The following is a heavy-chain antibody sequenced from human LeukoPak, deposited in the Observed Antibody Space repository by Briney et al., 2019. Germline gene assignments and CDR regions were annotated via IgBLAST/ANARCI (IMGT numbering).Heavy chain of an antibody. CDR2: IYYSGST. D-gene: IGHD2-15*01. CDR1: GGSISSSSYY. CDR3: ASTNLGYCSGGSCRLVNKNFDY. J-gene: IGHJ4*02. V-gene: IGHV4-39*07. Sequence: SETLSLTCTVSGGSISSSSYYWGWIRQPPGKGLEWIGSIYYSGSTYYNPSLKSRVTISVDTSKHQFSLKLSSVTAADTAVYYCASTNLGYCSGGSCRLVNKNFDYWGQGTLVTVSS.